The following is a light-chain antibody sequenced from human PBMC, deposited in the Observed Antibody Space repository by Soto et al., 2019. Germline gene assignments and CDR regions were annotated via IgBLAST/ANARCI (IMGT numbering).Light chain of an antibody. CDR1: SNDVGGYNF. V-gene: IGLV2-14*03. CDR3: SSYTPSATPFV. CDR2: DVS. J-gene: IGLJ1*01. Sequence: QSALTQPAPVSGSPGQSITISCTGTSNDVGGYNFVSWYQQHPGKALKLIIYDVSNRPSGVSNRFSGSKSGNTASLTISGLQAEDEADYYCSSYTPSATPFVFGTGTKVTVL.